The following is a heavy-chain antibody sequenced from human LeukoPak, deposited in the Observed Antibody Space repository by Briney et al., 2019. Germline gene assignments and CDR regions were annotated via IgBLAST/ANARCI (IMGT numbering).Heavy chain of an antibody. CDR2: IIPIFGTA. J-gene: IGHJ5*02. D-gene: IGHD3-3*01. V-gene: IGHV1-69*05. CDR3: ARVIRSWFDP. Sequence: SVKVSCKASGGTFSSYAISWVRQAPGQGLEWMGRIIPIFGTANSAQKFQGRVTITTDESTSTAYMELGSLRSEDTAVYYCARVIRSWFDPWGQGTLVTVSS. CDR1: GGTFSSYA.